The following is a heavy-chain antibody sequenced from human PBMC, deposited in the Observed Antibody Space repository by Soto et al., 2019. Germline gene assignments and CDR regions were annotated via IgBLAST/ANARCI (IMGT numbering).Heavy chain of an antibody. V-gene: IGHV3-33*01. CDR1: GFSFSSFG. D-gene: IGHD3-10*01. CDR3: ARDGGEFIYYFDY. CDR2: IWYDGTKQ. Sequence: QVQLVESGGVVVQPGRSLRLSCAASGFSFSSFGMHWVRQAPGKGLEWVAVIWYDGTKQYYADTVKGRFTISRDNSKNTLRLQMNSLRAEDTAVYYCARDGGEFIYYFDYWGQGTLVTVSS. J-gene: IGHJ4*02.